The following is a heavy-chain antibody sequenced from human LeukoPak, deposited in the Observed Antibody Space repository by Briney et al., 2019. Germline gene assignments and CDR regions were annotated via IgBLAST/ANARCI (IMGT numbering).Heavy chain of an antibody. D-gene: IGHD6-13*01. CDR2: ISSSSSTI. V-gene: IGHV3-48*04. CDR3: ARESSSWYDGGFDY. Sequence: GGSLRLSCAASGFTFSSYSKSWVRQALGEGLEWVSYISSSSSTIYYADSVKGRFTISRDNAKNSLYLQMNSLRAEDTAVYYCARESSSWYDGGFDYWGQGTLVTVSS. J-gene: IGHJ4*02. CDR1: GFTFSSYS.